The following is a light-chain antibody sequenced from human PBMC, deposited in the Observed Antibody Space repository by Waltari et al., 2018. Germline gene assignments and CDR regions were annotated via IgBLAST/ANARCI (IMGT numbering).Light chain of an antibody. J-gene: IGLJ1*01. CDR3: AAWDDSLGGHFV. CDR1: LSNIGANF. CDR2: RND. Sequence: QSVLTQPPSASGTPGQSVTISCSGSLSNIGANFVYWYQQVPGTAPKILIYRNDQRPSGAPDRFWASRSGSSASLAISGLRSEDEADYFCAAWDDSLGGHFVFGTGTKVIV. V-gene: IGLV1-47*01.